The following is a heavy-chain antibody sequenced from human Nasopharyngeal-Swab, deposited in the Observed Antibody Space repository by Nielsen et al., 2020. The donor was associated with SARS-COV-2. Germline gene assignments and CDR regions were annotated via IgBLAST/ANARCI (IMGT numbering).Heavy chain of an antibody. J-gene: IGHJ3*02. V-gene: IGHV3-30*04. Sequence: GGSLRLSCAASGFTFSSYALPWVRKAPGKGLEWVAVISYDGSNKYYADSVKGRFTISRDNSKNTLYLQMHSLRAEDTAVYYFARYFTDHYYDSSGAFDIWGQGTMVTVSS. CDR3: ARYFTDHYYDSSGAFDI. CDR1: GFTFSSYA. CDR2: ISYDGSNK. D-gene: IGHD3-22*01.